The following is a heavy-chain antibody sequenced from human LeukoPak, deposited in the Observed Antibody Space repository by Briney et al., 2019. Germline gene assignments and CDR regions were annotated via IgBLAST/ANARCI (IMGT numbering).Heavy chain of an antibody. J-gene: IGHJ4*02. CDR1: GGSISSYY. V-gene: IGHV4-59*01. CDR2: IYYSGST. CDR3: ARLYSSSLGRVFDY. Sequence: SETLSLTCTVSGGSISSYYWSWIRQPPGKGLEWIGYIYYSGSTNYKPSLKSRVTISVHTSKNQFSLKLSSVTAADTAVYYCARLYSSSLGRVFDYWGQGTLVTVSS. D-gene: IGHD6-13*01.